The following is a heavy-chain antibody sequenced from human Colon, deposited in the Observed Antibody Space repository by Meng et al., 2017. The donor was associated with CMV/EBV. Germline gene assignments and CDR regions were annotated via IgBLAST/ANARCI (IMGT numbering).Heavy chain of an antibody. V-gene: IGHV3-21*01. CDR1: GFTFSSYS. CDR2: ISSSSSYI. J-gene: IGHJ4*02. Sequence: GESLKISCAASGFTFSSYSMNWVRQAPGKGLEWVSSISSSSSYIYYADSVKGRFTISRDNAKNSLYLQMNSLRVEDTAVYYCARDPDHDRYGSGRCLDYWGQGTLVTVSS. D-gene: IGHD3-10*01. CDR3: ARDPDHDRYGSGRCLDY.